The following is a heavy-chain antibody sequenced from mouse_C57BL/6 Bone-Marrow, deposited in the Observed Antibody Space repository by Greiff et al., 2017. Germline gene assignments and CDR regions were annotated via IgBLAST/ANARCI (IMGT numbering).Heavy chain of an antibody. CDR2: IYPYNGVS. Sequence: EVQLQQSGPELVKPGASVKISCKASGYSFTGYYMHWVKQSHGNILDWIGYIYPYNGVSSYNQKFKGKATLTVDKSSSTAYMELRSLTSEDSAVYYCTMITTGGFNYYAMDYWGQGTSVTVSS. V-gene: IGHV1-31*01. D-gene: IGHD2-4*01. CDR3: TMITTGGFNYYAMDY. J-gene: IGHJ4*01. CDR1: GYSFTGYY.